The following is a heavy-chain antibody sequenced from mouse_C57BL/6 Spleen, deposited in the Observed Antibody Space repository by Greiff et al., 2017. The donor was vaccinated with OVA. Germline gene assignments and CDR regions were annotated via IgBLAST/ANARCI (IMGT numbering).Heavy chain of an antibody. V-gene: IGHV14-2*01. CDR1: GFNIKDYY. D-gene: IGHD2-4*01. J-gene: IGHJ3*01. Sequence: EVQLVESGAELVKPGASVKLSCTASGFNIKDYYMHWVKQRTEQGLEWIGRIDPEDGETKYAPKFQGKATITADTSSNTAYLQLSSLTSEDTAVYYCARDYDYASWFAYWGQGTLVTVSA. CDR2: IDPEDGET. CDR3: ARDYDYASWFAY.